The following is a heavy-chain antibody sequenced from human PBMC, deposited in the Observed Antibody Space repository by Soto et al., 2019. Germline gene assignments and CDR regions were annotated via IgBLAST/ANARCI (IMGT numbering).Heavy chain of an antibody. CDR3: AREGGYCYGTIDY. CDR1: GGTFSSYT. D-gene: IGHD5-18*01. CDR2: IIPILGIA. V-gene: IGHV1-69*08. Sequence: QVQLVQSGAEVKKPGSSVKVSCKASGGTFSSYTISWVRQAPGQGLEWMGRIIPILGIANYAQKFQGRVTITADKSTSTAYMELSSLRSEDTAVYYCAREGGYCYGTIDYWGQGTLVTVSS. J-gene: IGHJ4*02.